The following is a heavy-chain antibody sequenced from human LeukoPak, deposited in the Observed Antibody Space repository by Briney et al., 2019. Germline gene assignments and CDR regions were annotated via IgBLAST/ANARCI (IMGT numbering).Heavy chain of an antibody. Sequence: ASVKVSCKASGYTFTGYYMHWVRQAPGQGLEWMGWINPNSGGTNYAQKFQGRVTMTRDTSISTAYMELSRLRSDDTAVYYCARDRGYSYATNWFDPWGQGTLVTVSS. CDR1: GYTFTGYY. CDR2: INPNSGGT. D-gene: IGHD5-18*01. V-gene: IGHV1-2*02. CDR3: ARDRGYSYATNWFDP. J-gene: IGHJ5*02.